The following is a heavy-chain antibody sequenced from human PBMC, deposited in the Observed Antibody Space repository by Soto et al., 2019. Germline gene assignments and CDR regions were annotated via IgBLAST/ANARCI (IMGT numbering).Heavy chain of an antibody. CDR1: GYTFSNFC. V-gene: IGHV5-51*01. CDR3: ARSPRSSPYFDY. CDR2: IYPGDSET. J-gene: IGHJ4*02. Sequence: PGESLKSSCQCSGYTFSNFCIAWVRQLPGKGLEYMGIIYPGDSETGYSPSFHGKVTISADRSIGTAYLQWSSLEASDSAFYFCARSPRSSPYFDYWGQGALVTVSS. D-gene: IGHD6-13*01.